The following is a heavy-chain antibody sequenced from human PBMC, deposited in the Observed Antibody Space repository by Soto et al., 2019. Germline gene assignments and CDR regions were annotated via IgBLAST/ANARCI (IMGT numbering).Heavy chain of an antibody. Sequence: ASVKVSCKASGYTFTGYYMHWVRQAPGQGLEWMGWINPNSGGTNYAQKFQGRVTMTRDTSISTAYMELSRLRSDDTAVYYCARELSLAGNYYYYYGMDVWGQGTTVPVSS. CDR1: GYTFTGYY. CDR2: INPNSGGT. CDR3: ARELSLAGNYYYYYGMDV. V-gene: IGHV1-2*02. J-gene: IGHJ6*02. D-gene: IGHD1-1*01.